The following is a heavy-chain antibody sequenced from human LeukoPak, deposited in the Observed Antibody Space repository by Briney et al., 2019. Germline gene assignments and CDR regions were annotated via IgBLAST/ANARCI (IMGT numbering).Heavy chain of an antibody. CDR2: INPNSGGT. D-gene: IGHD1-1*01. V-gene: IGHV1-2*02. CDR3: ASGGWYNWNDGWFDP. CDR1: GYTFTGYY. J-gene: IGHJ5*02. Sequence: ASVKVSCKASGYTFTGYYMHWVRQAPGQGLEWLGWINPNSGGTNYAQKFQGRVTMTRDTSISTAYLELSRLRSDDTAGYYCASGGWYNWNDGWFDPWGQGTLVTVSS.